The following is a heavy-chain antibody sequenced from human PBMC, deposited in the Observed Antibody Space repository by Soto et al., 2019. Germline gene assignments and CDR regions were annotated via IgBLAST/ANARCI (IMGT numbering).Heavy chain of an antibody. D-gene: IGHD5-12*01. V-gene: IGHV1-69*01. CDR1: GGTFSSYA. J-gene: IGHJ6*02. CDR2: IIPILGTA. Sequence: QVQLVQSGAEVKKPGSSVKVSCKASGGTFSSYAISWVRQAPGQVREWMGGIIPILGTANYAQKCQGRVTITEDESPSTAYLELSSLRTEDTAVYYCARESGGYVGRFYCMDVWGQGTTVTVAS. CDR3: ARESGGYVGRFYCMDV.